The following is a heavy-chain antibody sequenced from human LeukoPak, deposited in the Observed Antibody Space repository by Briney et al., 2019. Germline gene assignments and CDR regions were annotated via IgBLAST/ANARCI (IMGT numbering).Heavy chain of an antibody. Sequence: ASVKVSCKASGYTFTSYYMHWVRQAPGQGLEWMGIINPSGGSTSYAQKFQGRVTMTRDTSTSTVYMELSSLRSEDTAVYYCASSRTGRVEIQLSDSKYYMDVWGKGTTVTISS. CDR2: INPSGGST. V-gene: IGHV1-46*01. J-gene: IGHJ6*03. CDR3: ASSRTGRVEIQLSDSKYYMDV. CDR1: GYTFTSYY. D-gene: IGHD5-18*01.